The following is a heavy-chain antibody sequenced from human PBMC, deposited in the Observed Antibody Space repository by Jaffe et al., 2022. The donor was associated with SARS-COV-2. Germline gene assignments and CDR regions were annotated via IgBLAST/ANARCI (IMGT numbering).Heavy chain of an antibody. CDR3: ARVLWGNLGWFDP. V-gene: IGHV4-61*02. CDR2: IYTSGST. J-gene: IGHJ5*02. CDR1: GGSISSGSYY. Sequence: QVQLQESGPGLVKPSQTLSLTCTVSGGSISSGSYYWSWIRQPAGKGLEWIGRIYTSGSTNYNPSLKSRVTISVDTSKNQFSLKLSSVTAADTAVYYCARVLWGNLGWFDPWGQGTLVTVSS. D-gene: IGHD7-27*01.